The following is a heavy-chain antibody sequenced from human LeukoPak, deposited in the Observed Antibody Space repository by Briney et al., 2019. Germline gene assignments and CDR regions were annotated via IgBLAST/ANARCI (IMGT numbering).Heavy chain of an antibody. CDR2: INPSGGST. V-gene: IGHV1-46*01. CDR3: ARDALSYYYGRLTLGPNDY. J-gene: IGHJ4*02. CDR1: GYTFTGYY. Sequence: ASVKVSCKASGYTFTGYYMHWVRQAPGQGLEWMGIINPSGGSTSYAQKFQGRVTMTRDTSTSTVYMELSSLRSEDTAVYYCARDALSYYYGRLTLGPNDYWGQGTLVTVSS. D-gene: IGHD3-22*01.